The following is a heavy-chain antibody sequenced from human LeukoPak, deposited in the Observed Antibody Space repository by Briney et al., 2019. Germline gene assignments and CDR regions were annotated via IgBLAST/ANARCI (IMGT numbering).Heavy chain of an antibody. D-gene: IGHD3-22*01. CDR2: INDDESSR. Sequence: GGSLRLSCAASGFTFSSYWMHWLRQAPGKGLVWVSRINDDESSRSYAGSVKGRFTISRDNAKNTLYLQMNSLRADDTAVYYCAGTYYYDSDGYYYDYFDYWGQGTLVTVSS. J-gene: IGHJ4*02. V-gene: IGHV3-74*01. CDR1: GFTFSSYW. CDR3: AGTYYYDSDGYYYDYFDY.